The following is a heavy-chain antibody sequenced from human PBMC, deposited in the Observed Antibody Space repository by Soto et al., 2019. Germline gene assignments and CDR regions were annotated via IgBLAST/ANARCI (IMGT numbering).Heavy chain of an antibody. CDR2: IIPIFGTA. CDR1: GGTFSSYA. CDR3: ARDRKGQSMSSWNDGVSYYYGMDV. D-gene: IGHD1-1*01. J-gene: IGHJ6*02. Sequence: ASVKVSCKASGGTFSSYAISWVRQAPGQGPEWMGGIIPIFGTANYAQKFQGRVTITADESTSTAYMELSSLRSEDTAVYYCARDRKGQSMSSWNDGVSYYYGMDVWGQGTTVTVSS. V-gene: IGHV1-69*13.